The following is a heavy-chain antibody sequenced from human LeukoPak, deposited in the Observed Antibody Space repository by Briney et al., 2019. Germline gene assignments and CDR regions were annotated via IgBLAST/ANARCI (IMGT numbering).Heavy chain of an antibody. CDR3: ARDRRRYYDSSGYYYFDY. D-gene: IGHD3-22*01. Sequence: SVKVSCKASGGTFSSYAISWVRQAPGQGLEWMGGIIPIFGTANYAQKFQGRVTITADKSTSTAYMELSSLRSEDTAVYYCARDRRRYYDSSGYYYFDYWGQGTLVTVSS. V-gene: IGHV1-69*06. J-gene: IGHJ4*02. CDR1: GGTFSSYA. CDR2: IIPIFGTA.